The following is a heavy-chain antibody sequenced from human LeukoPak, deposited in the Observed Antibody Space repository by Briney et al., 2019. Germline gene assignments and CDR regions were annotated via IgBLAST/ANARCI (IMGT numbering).Heavy chain of an antibody. CDR1: GGSIRNYY. Sequence: PSETLSLTCTVSGGSIRNYYWTWIRQPPGKGLEWIGYMYYSGNTKSKPSLESRVTMSMDASKNQFSLKLNSVTPADTAVYYCGFVVGGGGDWFDPWGPGTQVTVSS. D-gene: IGHD3-10*01. CDR3: GFVVGGGGDWFDP. CDR2: MYYSGNT. V-gene: IGHV4-59*04. J-gene: IGHJ5*02.